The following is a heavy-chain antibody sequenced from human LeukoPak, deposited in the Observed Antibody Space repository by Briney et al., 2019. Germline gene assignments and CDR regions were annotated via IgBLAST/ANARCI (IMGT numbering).Heavy chain of an antibody. J-gene: IGHJ6*02. CDR3: ARGYCSSTSCYTHYYYYGMDV. V-gene: IGHV1-18*01. CDR2: ISAYNGNT. D-gene: IGHD2-2*02. CDR1: GYTFTSYG. Sequence: ASAKVSCKASGYTFTSYGISWVRQAPGQGLEWMGWISAYNGNTNYAQKLQGRVTMTTDTSTSTAYMELRSLRSDDTAVYYCARGYCSSTSCYTHYYYYGMDVWGQGTTVTVSS.